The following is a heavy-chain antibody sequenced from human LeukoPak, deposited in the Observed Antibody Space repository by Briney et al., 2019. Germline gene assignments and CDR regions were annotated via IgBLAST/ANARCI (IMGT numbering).Heavy chain of an antibody. Sequence: SETLSLTCAVYGGSFSGYYWSWIRQPPGKGLEWIGEINHSGSTNYNPSLKSRVTISVDTSKNQFSLKLSSVTAADTAVYYCARSTYYFDYWGQGTLVTVSS. J-gene: IGHJ4*02. V-gene: IGHV4-34*01. CDR3: ARSTYYFDY. CDR1: GGSFSGYY. CDR2: INHSGST.